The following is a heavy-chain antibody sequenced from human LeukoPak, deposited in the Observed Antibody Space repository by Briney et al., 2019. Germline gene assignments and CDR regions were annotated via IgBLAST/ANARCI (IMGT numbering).Heavy chain of an antibody. D-gene: IGHD1-26*01. CDR3: ARDFWADLGAFDI. Sequence: SQTLSLTRTVSGGSISSGDYYWSWIRQPPGKGLEWIGYIYYSGSTYCNPSLKSRVTISVDTSKNQFSLKLSSVTAADTAVYYCARDFWADLGAFDIWGQGTMVTVSS. CDR2: IYYSGST. V-gene: IGHV4-30-4*08. J-gene: IGHJ3*02. CDR1: GGSISSGDYY.